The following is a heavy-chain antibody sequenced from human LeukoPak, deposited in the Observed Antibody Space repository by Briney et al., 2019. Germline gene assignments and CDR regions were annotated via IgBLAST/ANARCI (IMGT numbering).Heavy chain of an antibody. CDR1: GGSISSSSYY. CDR3: ARPYPSPYSSSWYMGGNQVVTQNWFDP. D-gene: IGHD6-13*01. Sequence: SETLSLTCTVSGGSISSSSYYWGWIRQPPGKGLEWIGSIYYSGSTYYNPSLKSRVTISVDTSRNQFSLKLSSVTAADTAVYYCARPYPSPYSSSWYMGGNQVVTQNWFDPWGQGTLVTVSS. CDR2: IYYSGST. J-gene: IGHJ5*02. V-gene: IGHV4-39*01.